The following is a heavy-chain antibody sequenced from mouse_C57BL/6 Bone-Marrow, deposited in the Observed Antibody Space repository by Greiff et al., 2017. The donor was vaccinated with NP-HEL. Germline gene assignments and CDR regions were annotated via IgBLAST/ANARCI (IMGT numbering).Heavy chain of an antibody. D-gene: IGHD4-1*01. V-gene: IGHV5-17*01. J-gene: IGHJ2*01. CDR3: ARGPLTGSFDY. CDR2: ISSGSSTI. CDR1: GFTFSDYG. Sequence: EVKLVESGGGLVKPGGSLKLSCAASGFTFSDYGMHWVRQAPEKGLEWVAYISSGSSTIYYAATVKGRFTISRDNAKNTLFLQMTSLRSEDTAMYYCARGPLTGSFDYWGKGTTLTVSS.